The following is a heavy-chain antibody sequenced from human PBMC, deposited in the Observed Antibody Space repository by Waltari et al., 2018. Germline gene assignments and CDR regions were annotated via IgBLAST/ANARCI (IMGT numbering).Heavy chain of an antibody. V-gene: IGHV3-23*04. Sequence: EVQLVETGGGLVQPGGSLRLSCAASGFTFSSYAMQWVRQAPGKGLEWLSAINSCGGNTYYADSVKGRFTISRDNSKNTLSLQMNSLRAEDTAVYYCAKGDYTNYWGQGVLVTVSS. CDR3: AKGDYTNY. CDR1: GFTFSSYA. J-gene: IGHJ4*02. CDR2: INSCGGNT. D-gene: IGHD4-4*01.